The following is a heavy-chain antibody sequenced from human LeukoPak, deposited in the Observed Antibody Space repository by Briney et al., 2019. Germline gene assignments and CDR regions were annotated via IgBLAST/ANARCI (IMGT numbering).Heavy chain of an antibody. V-gene: IGHV4-30-4*01. CDR2: IYYSGST. J-gene: IGHJ5*02. Sequence: PSETLSLTCTVSGGSISSGDYYWSWIRQPPGKGLEWIGYIYYSGSTYYNPSLKSRVTISVDTSKNQFSLKLSSVTAADTAVYYCARDSPYGSENWFDPWGQGTLVTVPS. CDR1: GGSISSGDYY. CDR3: ARDSPYGSENWFDP. D-gene: IGHD3-10*01.